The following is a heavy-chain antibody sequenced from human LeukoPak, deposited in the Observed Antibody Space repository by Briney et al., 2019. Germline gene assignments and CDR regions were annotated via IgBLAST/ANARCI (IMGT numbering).Heavy chain of an antibody. CDR3: ARDQLWGPGDWNERSYAFDI. CDR1: GFTVSSNY. D-gene: IGHD1-1*01. Sequence: GGSLRLSCAASGFTVSSNYMRWVRQAPGKGLEWVSVIYSGGSTYYADSVKGRFTISRDNSKNTLYLQMNSLRAEDTAVYYCARDQLWGPGDWNERSYAFDIWGQGTMVTVSS. V-gene: IGHV3-66*02. CDR2: IYSGGST. J-gene: IGHJ3*02.